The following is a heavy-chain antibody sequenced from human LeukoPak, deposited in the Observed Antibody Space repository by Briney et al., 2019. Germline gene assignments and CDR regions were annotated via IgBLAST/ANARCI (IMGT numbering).Heavy chain of an antibody. CDR2: IIPIFGTA. Sequence: SVKVSCKASGGTFSNYAINWVRHAPGQGLEWLGGIIPIFGTANYAQKFQGRVTITTDESTSTAYMELSSLRSEDTAVYYCARDQPRDCSSTSCSPYYYYYYMDVWGKGTTVTVSS. V-gene: IGHV1-69*05. CDR3: ARDQPRDCSSTSCSPYYYYYYMDV. J-gene: IGHJ6*03. D-gene: IGHD2-2*01. CDR1: GGTFSNYA.